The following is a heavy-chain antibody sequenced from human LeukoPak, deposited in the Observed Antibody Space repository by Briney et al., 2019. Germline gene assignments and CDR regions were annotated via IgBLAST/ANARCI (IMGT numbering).Heavy chain of an antibody. Sequence: GGSLRLSCAASGFTFSSYSMNWVRQAPGKGLEWVSSISSSSSYIYYADSVKGRFTISRDNAKNSLYLQTNSLRAEDTAVYYCARDQSLYCSSTSCYRPYYFDYWGQGTLVTVSS. J-gene: IGHJ4*02. CDR3: ARDQSLYCSSTSCYRPYYFDY. D-gene: IGHD2-2*01. CDR1: GFTFSSYS. CDR2: ISSSSSYI. V-gene: IGHV3-21*01.